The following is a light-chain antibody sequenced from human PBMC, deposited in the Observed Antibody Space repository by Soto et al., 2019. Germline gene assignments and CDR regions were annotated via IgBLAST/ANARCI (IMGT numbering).Light chain of an antibody. Sequence: EIVLTQSPGTLSLSPGERATLSCRASQNISSSYLAWYQQKPGQAPRLLIYGASSRATGIPDRISGSGSGTDFTLTISRLEAEDFAVYYCQQYGSTPWTFGQGTKVEIK. CDR1: QNISSSY. J-gene: IGKJ1*01. CDR2: GAS. CDR3: QQYGSTPWT. V-gene: IGKV3-20*01.